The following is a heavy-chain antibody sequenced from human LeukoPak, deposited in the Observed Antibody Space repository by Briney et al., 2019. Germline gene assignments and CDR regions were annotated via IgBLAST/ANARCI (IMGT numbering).Heavy chain of an antibody. V-gene: IGHV3-21*01. J-gene: IGHJ6*03. Sequence: PGGSLRLSCAASGFTFSSYSMNWVRQAPGKGLEWVSSISSSSSFIYYADSVKGRFTISRDNAKNSLYLQMNSLRAEDTAVYYCARSPLVYSGYDDDYYYYMDVWGKGTTVTVSS. CDR2: ISSSSSFI. CDR1: GFTFSSYS. D-gene: IGHD5-12*01. CDR3: ARSPLVYSGYDDDYYYYMDV.